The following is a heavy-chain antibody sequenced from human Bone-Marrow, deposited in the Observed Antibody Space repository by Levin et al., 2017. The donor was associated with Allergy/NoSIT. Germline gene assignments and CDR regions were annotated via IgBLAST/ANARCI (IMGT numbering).Heavy chain of an antibody. J-gene: IGHJ1*01. CDR3: ARNRGKVVAATRGPTGDRAEYFQH. CDR1: GYTFTGYY. Sequence: GASVKVSCKASGYTFTGYYMHWVRQAPGQGLEWMGRINPNSGGTNYAQKFQGRVTMTRDTSISTAYMELSRLRSDDTAVYYCARNRGKVVAATRGPTGDRAEYFQHWGQGTLVTVSS. CDR2: INPNSGGT. V-gene: IGHV1-2*06. D-gene: IGHD2-15*01.